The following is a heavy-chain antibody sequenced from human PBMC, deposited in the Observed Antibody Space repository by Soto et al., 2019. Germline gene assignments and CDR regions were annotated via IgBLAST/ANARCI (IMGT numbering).Heavy chain of an antibody. J-gene: IGHJ4*02. CDR1: GFTFSSYA. D-gene: IGHD1-26*01. V-gene: IGHV3-30-3*01. CDR3: ARDPAGSYEPFDY. Sequence: QVQLVESGGGVVQPGRSLRLSCAASGFTFSSYAMHWVRQAPGKGLEWVAVISYDGSNKYYADSVKGRFTISRDNSKNTLYLQRNSLRAEDTAVYYCARDPAGSYEPFDYWGQGTLVTVSS. CDR2: ISYDGSNK.